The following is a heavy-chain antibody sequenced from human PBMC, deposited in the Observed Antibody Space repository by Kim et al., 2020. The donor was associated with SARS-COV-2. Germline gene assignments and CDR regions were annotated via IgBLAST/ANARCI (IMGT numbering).Heavy chain of an antibody. CDR2: IYYSGST. V-gene: IGHV4-31*03. CDR3: ATSRGFGYRGYKYNWFDP. Sequence: SETLSLICTVSGGSISSGGYYWSWIRQHPGKGLEWIGYIYYSGSTYYNPSLKSRVTILVDMSNNQFSLRLSSVTAADTAVYYCATSRGFGYRGYKYNWFDPWGQGTLVTVSS. D-gene: IGHD5-12*01. J-gene: IGHJ5*02. CDR1: GGSISSGGYY.